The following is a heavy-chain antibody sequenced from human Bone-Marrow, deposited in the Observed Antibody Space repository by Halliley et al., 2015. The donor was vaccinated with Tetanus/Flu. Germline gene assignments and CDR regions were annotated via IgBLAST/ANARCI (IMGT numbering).Heavy chain of an antibody. Sequence: SLRLSCAASAFTFDDYAMHWVRQAPGKGLEWVSGISWNSGSIGYADSVKGRFTISRDNARNSLYLQMNSLRAEDTAVYYCARDNGGERGLDVWGQGTTVTVSS. CDR3: ARDNGGERGLDV. CDR1: AFTFDDYA. D-gene: IGHD4-17*01. V-gene: IGHV3-9*01. J-gene: IGHJ6*02. CDR2: ISWNSGSI.